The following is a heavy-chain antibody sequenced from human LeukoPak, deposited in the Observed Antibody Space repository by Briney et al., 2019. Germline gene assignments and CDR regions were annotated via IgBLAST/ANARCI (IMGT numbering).Heavy chain of an antibody. CDR2: ISGSGGST. CDR1: GFTFSSYG. D-gene: IGHD4-17*01. V-gene: IGHV3-23*01. J-gene: IGHJ5*02. Sequence: PGGSLRLSCAASGFTFSSYGMSWVRQAPGKGLEWVSTISGSGGSTYYADSVKGRFTISRDNSKNTLYLQMNSLRAEDTAVYYCAPASTVTTGWEWFDPWGQGTLVTVSS. CDR3: APASTVTTGWEWFDP.